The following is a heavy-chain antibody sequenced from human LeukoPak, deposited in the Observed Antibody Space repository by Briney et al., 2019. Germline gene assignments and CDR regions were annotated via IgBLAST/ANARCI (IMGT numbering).Heavy chain of an antibody. CDR2: IFYTGTT. V-gene: IGHV4-59*08. CDR1: SGSISPYF. J-gene: IGHJ4*02. CDR3: ARRGFFDH. Sequence: PSETLSLTCTVSSGSISPYFWNWIRQPPGKGLEWIGSIFYTGTTSYNPSLQSRVTISVDTSKNHFSLKLSSVTAADTAVYYCARRGFFDHWGQGILVTVSS. D-gene: IGHD6-25*01.